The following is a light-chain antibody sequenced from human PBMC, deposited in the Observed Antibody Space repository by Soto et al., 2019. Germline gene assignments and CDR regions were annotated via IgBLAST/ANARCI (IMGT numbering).Light chain of an antibody. CDR3: QQRSNWPLT. J-gene: IGKJ4*01. Sequence: EIVLTQSPATLSLSPGAGATLSCRASQSLNRHLAWYQQKAGQAPRLLIYDASNRATGVPARFSGSGSGTDFTLTISSLEPEDFAVYYCQQRSNWPLTFGGGTKLDIK. CDR1: QSLNRH. V-gene: IGKV3-11*01. CDR2: DAS.